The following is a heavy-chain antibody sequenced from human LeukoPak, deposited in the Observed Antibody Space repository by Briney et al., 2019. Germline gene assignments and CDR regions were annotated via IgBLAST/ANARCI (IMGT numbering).Heavy chain of an antibody. J-gene: IGHJ3*02. V-gene: IGHV4-39*07. Sequence: SETLSLTCTVSGGSISSSSYYWGWIRQPPGKGLEWIGSIYYSGSTYYNPSLKSRVTISVDTSKNQFSLKLSSVIAADTAVYYCARGRLRDAFDIWGQGTMVTVSS. CDR3: ARGRLRDAFDI. D-gene: IGHD3-16*01. CDR2: IYYSGST. CDR1: GGSISSSSYY.